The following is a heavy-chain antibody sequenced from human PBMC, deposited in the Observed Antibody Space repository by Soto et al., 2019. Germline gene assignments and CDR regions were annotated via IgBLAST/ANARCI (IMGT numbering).Heavy chain of an antibody. Sequence: SVKVCCKASGFTFTSSAVQWARQARGQRLEWIGWIVVGSGNTNYAQKFQERVTITRDMSTSTAYMELSSLRSEDTAVYYCAADTPPRSLVHPVVVVAVTWGQGTLVTVSS. J-gene: IGHJ5*02. D-gene: IGHD2-15*01. CDR1: GFTFTSSA. CDR3: AADTPPRSLVHPVVVVAVT. V-gene: IGHV1-58*01. CDR2: IVVGSGNT.